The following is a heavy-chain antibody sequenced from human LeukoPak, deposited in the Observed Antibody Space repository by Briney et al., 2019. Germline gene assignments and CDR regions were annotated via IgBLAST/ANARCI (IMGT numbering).Heavy chain of an antibody. V-gene: IGHV4-39*07. CDR2: IYYSGST. CDR3: AREANDYVWGSYRHPGAFDI. D-gene: IGHD3-16*02. J-gene: IGHJ3*02. CDR1: GGSISSSSYY. Sequence: PSETLSLTCTVSGGSISSSSYYWGWIRQPPGKGLEWIGSIYYSGSTYYNPSLKSRVTISVDTSKNQFSLKLSSVTAADTAVYYCAREANDYVWGSYRHPGAFDIWGQGTMVTVSS.